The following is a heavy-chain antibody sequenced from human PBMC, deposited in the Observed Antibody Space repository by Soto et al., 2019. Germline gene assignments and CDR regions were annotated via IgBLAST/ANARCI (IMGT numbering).Heavy chain of an antibody. Sequence: EVQLVESGGGLVQPGGSLRLSCAASGFTFSSYSMNWVRQAPGKGLEWVSYISSSSSTIYYADSVKGRFTISRDNAKNSLYLQMNSMRDEDTAVYYCARDRGGYGYYDDYYYGMDVWGQGTTVTVSS. CDR3: ARDRGGYGYYDDYYYGMDV. CDR1: GFTFSSYS. V-gene: IGHV3-48*02. J-gene: IGHJ6*02. CDR2: ISSSSSTI. D-gene: IGHD4-17*01.